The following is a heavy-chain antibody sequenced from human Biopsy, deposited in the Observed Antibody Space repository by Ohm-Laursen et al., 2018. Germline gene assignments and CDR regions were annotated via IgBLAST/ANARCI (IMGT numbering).Heavy chain of an antibody. D-gene: IGHD1-7*01. CDR3: GRAVRNQLLTDP. CDR1: GYTFTSYD. Sequence: ASVKVSCKASGYTFTSYDITWVRQAPGQGPEWIGWLNPVSGNSNFGQKFRGRVTVTSDTSISTAYMELSGLTSDDTATYYCGRAVRNQLLTDPWGQGTLVTVTS. V-gene: IGHV1-8*01. CDR2: LNPVSGNS. J-gene: IGHJ5*02.